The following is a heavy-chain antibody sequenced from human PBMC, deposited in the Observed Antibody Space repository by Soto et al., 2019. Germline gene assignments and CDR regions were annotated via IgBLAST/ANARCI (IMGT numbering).Heavy chain of an antibody. CDR1: GGSISSYY. J-gene: IGHJ4*02. V-gene: IGHV4-59*01. CDR2: IYYSGST. CDR3: ARGGIAANDY. Sequence: SETLSLTCTVSGGSISSYYWSWIRQPPGKGLEWIGYIYYSGSTKYNPSLKSRVTISVDTSKNQFSLKLSSVTAADTAVYYCARGGIAANDYWGQGTLVTVSS. D-gene: IGHD6-13*01.